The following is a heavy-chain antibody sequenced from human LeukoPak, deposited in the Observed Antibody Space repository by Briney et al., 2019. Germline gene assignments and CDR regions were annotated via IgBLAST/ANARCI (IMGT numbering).Heavy chain of an antibody. CDR1: GFTFSKAW. V-gene: IGHV3-15*01. CDR2: IKSKTDGGTT. J-gene: IGHJ6*02. CDR3: TTDSGSGSYGAVEGYYYYGMDV. Sequence: GGSLRLSCAASGFTFSKAWMSWVRQAPGKGLEWVGRIKSKTDGGTTDYAAPVKGRFTISRDDSKNTLYLQMNSLKTEDTAVYYCTTDSGSGSYGAVEGYYYYGMDVWGQGTTVTVSS. D-gene: IGHD1-26*01.